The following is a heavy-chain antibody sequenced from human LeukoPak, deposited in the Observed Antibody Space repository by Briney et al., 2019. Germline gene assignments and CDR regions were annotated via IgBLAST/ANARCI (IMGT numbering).Heavy chain of an antibody. Sequence: FETLPLTCTVSGGSISSYYWSWIRQPPGKGLEWIEYIYYSGSTNSNPSLKSRVTISVDTSKNQFSLKLSSVTAADTAVYYCARGWFGEICPFDYGGQATPATVSS. CDR2: IYYSGST. CDR3: ARGWFGEICPFDY. V-gene: IGHV4-59*01. J-gene: IGHJ4*02. CDR1: GGSISSYY. D-gene: IGHD3-10*01.